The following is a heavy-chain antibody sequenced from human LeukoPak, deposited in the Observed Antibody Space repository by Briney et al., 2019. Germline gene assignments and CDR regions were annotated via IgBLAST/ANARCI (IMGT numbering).Heavy chain of an antibody. J-gene: IGHJ6*02. CDR1: GFTFSSYA. V-gene: IGHV3-23*01. CDR2: ISGSGGST. D-gene: IGHD3-3*01. CDR3: AKVGDFWSGLAYNYYYGMDV. Sequence: GASLRLSCAASGFTFSSYAMSWVRRAPGKGLEWVSAISGSGGSTYYADSVKGRFTISRDNSKNTLYLQMNSLRAEDTAVYYCAKVGDFWSGLAYNYYYGMDVWGQGTTVTVSS.